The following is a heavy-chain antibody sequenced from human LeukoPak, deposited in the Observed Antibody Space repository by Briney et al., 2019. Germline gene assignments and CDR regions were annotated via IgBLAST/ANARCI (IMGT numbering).Heavy chain of an antibody. J-gene: IGHJ4*02. D-gene: IGHD3-22*01. V-gene: IGHV3-74*01. CDR1: GFTFDDYA. CDR3: ARVRTDSSGYYYEGYDY. CDR2: IDREGTYT. Sequence: GGSLRLSCAASGFTFDDYAMHWVRQAPGKGPVCVSRIDREGTYTTYADSVSGRFTISRDNAKNTLYLQMNSLRPDDTALYYCARVRTDSSGYYYEGYDYWGQGTLVTVSS.